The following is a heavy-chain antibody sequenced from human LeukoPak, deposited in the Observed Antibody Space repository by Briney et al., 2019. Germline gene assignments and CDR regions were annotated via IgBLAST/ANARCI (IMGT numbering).Heavy chain of an antibody. J-gene: IGHJ5*02. CDR2: INPNSGGT. V-gene: IGHV1-2*02. D-gene: IGHD4-17*01. Sequence: ASVKVSCKASGYTFTGYYMHWLRQAPGQGLEWRGWINPNSGGTNYAQKFQGRVTMTRDTSISTAYMELSRLRSDDTAVYYCARDSYGDYNNWFDPWGQGTLVTVSS. CDR3: ARDSYGDYNNWFDP. CDR1: GYTFTGYY.